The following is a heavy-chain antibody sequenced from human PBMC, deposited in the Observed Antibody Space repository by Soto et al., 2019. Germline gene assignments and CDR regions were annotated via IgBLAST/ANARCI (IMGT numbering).Heavy chain of an antibody. D-gene: IGHD4-17*01. Sequence: QVQLQESGPGLVKPSETLSLTCTVSGGSISSYYRSWIPQPPGKGLEWIGYIYYSGSTNYNPSLKSRVTISVDTSKNQFSLKLSSVTAADTAVYYCASRYGGTLDYWGQGTLVTVSS. CDR2: IYYSGST. V-gene: IGHV4-59*08. CDR1: GGSISSYY. CDR3: ASRYGGTLDY. J-gene: IGHJ4*02.